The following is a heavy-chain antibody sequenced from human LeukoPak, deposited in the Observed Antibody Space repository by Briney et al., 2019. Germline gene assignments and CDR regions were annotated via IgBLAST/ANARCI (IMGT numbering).Heavy chain of an antibody. V-gene: IGHV1-2*02. Sequence: GASVKVSCEASGYTFTGYYMHWVRQAPAQGLEWMGWINPNSGGTNYAQKFQGRVTMTRDTSISTAYMELSRLRSDDTAVYYCARGDGYSSSWYDYWGQGTLVTVSS. CDR1: GYTFTGYY. D-gene: IGHD6-13*01. J-gene: IGHJ4*02. CDR3: ARGDGYSSSWYDY. CDR2: INPNSGGT.